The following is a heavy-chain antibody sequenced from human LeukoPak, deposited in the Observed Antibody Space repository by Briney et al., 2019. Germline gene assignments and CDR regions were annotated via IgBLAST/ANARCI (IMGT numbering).Heavy chain of an antibody. CDR1: GGSFSGYY. J-gene: IGHJ4*02. CDR3: ARGAYITALNS. V-gene: IGHV4-34*01. Sequence: SETLSLTCAIYGGSFSGYYWTWIRQPPGKGLEWIGEINHSGSTNYDPSLKSRVTISVDTSKNQFSLNLNSVTAADTAVYYCARGAYITALNSWGQGTLVTVSS. D-gene: IGHD6-6*01. CDR2: INHSGST.